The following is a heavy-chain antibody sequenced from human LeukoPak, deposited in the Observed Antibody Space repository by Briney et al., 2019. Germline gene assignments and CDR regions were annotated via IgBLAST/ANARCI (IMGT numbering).Heavy chain of an antibody. D-gene: IGHD3-22*01. Sequence: KPGGSLRLSCAASRFTCSDYYMSWIRQAPGKGLEWVSYISSSGSTIYYADSVKGRFTISRDNAKNSLYLQMNSLRAEDTAVYYCARQGYYDSTDAFDIWGQGTMVTVSS. CDR1: RFTCSDYY. CDR3: ARQGYYDSTDAFDI. V-gene: IGHV3-11*04. CDR2: ISSSGSTI. J-gene: IGHJ3*02.